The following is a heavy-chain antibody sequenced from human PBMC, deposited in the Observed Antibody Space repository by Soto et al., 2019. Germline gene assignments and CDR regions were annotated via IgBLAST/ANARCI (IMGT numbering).Heavy chain of an antibody. J-gene: IGHJ4*02. CDR1: GYTFTGYA. V-gene: IGHV1-3*01. D-gene: IGHD2-2*01. Sequence: ASVKVSCKASGYTFTGYAIHWVRQAPGQRLEWMGWINGGNGDTKYSQNFQGRVTITRETSASTAYMELTSLGSEDTAVYHCARGYCSSTSCQYYFDYWGQGNPVTVSS. CDR3: ARGYCSSTSCQYYFDY. CDR2: INGGNGDT.